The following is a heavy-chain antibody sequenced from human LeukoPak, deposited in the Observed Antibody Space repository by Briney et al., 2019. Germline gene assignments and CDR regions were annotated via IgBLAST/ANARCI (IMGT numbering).Heavy chain of an antibody. CDR1: GGSISSSDW. CDR3: ARGSDCSGGSCYSGAY. J-gene: IGHJ4*02. V-gene: IGHV4-4*02. Sequence: SETLSLTCAVSGGSISSSDWWSWVRQPPGKGLEWIGEIYHSGSTNYNPSLKSRVTISVDKSKNHFSLKLNSVTAADTAVYYCARGSDCSGGSCYSGAYWGQGILVTVSS. CDR2: IYHSGST. D-gene: IGHD2-15*01.